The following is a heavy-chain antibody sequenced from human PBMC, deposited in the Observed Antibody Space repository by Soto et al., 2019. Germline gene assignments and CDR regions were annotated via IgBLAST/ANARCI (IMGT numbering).Heavy chain of an antibody. CDR3: ARVGGSFYYYYYYMDV. D-gene: IGHD3-16*01. Sequence: GGSLRLSCAASGFTFSSYGMHRVRQAPGKGLEWVAVISNDGSNKYYADSVKGRFTISRDNAKNSLYLQMNSLRAEDTAVYYCARVGGSFYYYYYYMDVWGKGTTVTVSS. V-gene: IGHV3-30*03. CDR2: ISNDGSNK. J-gene: IGHJ6*03. CDR1: GFTFSSYG.